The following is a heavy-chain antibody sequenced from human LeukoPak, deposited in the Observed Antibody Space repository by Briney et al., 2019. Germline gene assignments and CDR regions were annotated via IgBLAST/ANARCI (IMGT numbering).Heavy chain of an antibody. CDR3: TTDAYHQCTSTSCFDY. J-gene: IGHJ4*02. CDR1: RFTFSNAW. CDR2: IKSKTDGGTT. Sequence: PGGSLRLSCAASRFTFSNAWVTWVRQAPGKGLEWVGRIKSKTDGGTTDYAAPVKGRFIISRDDSKNTLLLQMNSLKTEDTAVYYCTTDAYHQCTSTSCFDYWGQGTLVTVSS. V-gene: IGHV3-15*01. D-gene: IGHD2-2*01.